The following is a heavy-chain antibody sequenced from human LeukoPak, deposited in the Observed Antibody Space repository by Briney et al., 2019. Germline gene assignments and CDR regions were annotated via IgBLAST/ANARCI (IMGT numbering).Heavy chain of an antibody. D-gene: IGHD4-11*01. CDR1: GFSLDDYA. CDR2: LSSSTSNI. V-gene: IGHV3-9*01. CDR3: AKDPYSDYGPSYFDY. J-gene: IGHJ4*02. Sequence: GGSLRLSCAASGFSLDDYAMHWVRQAPGKGLEWVSGLSSSTSNIAYADSVKGRFTISRGNAFLYLQMNSLRVEDTAFYYCAKDPYSDYGPSYFDYWGQGTLVTVSS.